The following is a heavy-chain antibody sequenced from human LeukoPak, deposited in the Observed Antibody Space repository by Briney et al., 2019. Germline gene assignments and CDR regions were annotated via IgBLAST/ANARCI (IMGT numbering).Heavy chain of an antibody. CDR3: VSEFYVYVWGSYRSGNYYFDY. V-gene: IGHV3-30-3*01. D-gene: IGHD3-16*02. CDR2: ISYDGSNK. CDR1: GFTFSSYA. J-gene: IGHJ4*02. Sequence: GGSLRLSCAASGFTFSSYAMHWVRQAPGKGLEWVAVISYDGSNKYYADSVKGRFTISRDNSKNTLYLQMNSLRAEDTAVYYCVSEFYVYVWGSYRSGNYYFDYWGQGTLVTVSS.